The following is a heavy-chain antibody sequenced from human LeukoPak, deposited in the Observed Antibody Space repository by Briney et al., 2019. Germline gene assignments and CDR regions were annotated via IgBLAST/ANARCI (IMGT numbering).Heavy chain of an antibody. V-gene: IGHV4-38-2*02. Sequence: SETLSLTCTVSGYFINSGFYWGWIRQPPGEGLEWIGSIHFSGSTFYNPSLKSRVTISVDTSKNHFSLKLNSVTAADTAVYYCARGFRGPNFDYWGQGTLVTVSS. CDR2: IHFSGST. J-gene: IGHJ4*02. CDR1: GYFINSGFY. CDR3: ARGFRGPNFDY. D-gene: IGHD3-10*01.